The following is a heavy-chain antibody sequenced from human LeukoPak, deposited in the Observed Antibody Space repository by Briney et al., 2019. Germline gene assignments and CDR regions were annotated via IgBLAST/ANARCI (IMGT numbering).Heavy chain of an antibody. J-gene: IGHJ4*02. CDR3: AREGDLDCSSTSCYQY. Sequence: SETLSLTCAVYGGSCSGYYWSWIRQPPGKGLEWIGEIDHSGSTNYNPSLKSRVTISVDTSKNQFSLKLSSVTAADTAVYYCAREGDLDCSSTSCYQYWGQGTLVTVSS. CDR1: GGSCSGYY. CDR2: IDHSGST. V-gene: IGHV4-34*01. D-gene: IGHD2-2*01.